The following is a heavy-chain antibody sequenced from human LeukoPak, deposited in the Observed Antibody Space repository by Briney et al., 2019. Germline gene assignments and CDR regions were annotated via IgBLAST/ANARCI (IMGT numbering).Heavy chain of an antibody. V-gene: IGHV3-7*03. Sequence: GGSLRLSCVVSGFTLSNSWMSWVRQAPGKGLEWVANIKQDGSEKYYVDSVKGRFTISRDNAKNSLYPQMSSLRAEDTAVYYCARATSAYYYPDAFDIWGQGTMVTVSS. D-gene: IGHD3-22*01. CDR1: GFTLSNSW. CDR3: ARATSAYYYPDAFDI. CDR2: IKQDGSEK. J-gene: IGHJ3*02.